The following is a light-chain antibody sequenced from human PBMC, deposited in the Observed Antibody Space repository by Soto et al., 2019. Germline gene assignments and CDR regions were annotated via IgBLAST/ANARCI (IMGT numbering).Light chain of an antibody. V-gene: IGLV2-14*01. CDR3: SSYTSSNAYV. CDR1: SSDVGNYQS. J-gene: IGLJ1*01. Sequence: QSALTQPASVSGSPGQSITISCTGTSSDVGNYQSVAWYQHNPGKAPKLMIYDVSIRPSGVSSRFSGSKSANTASLSISGPQADDAADYYCSSYTSSNAYVFGTGTKGPVL. CDR2: DVS.